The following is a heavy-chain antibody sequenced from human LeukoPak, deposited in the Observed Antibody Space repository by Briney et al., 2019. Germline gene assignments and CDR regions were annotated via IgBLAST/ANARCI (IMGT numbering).Heavy chain of an antibody. CDR3: ARGPAAINY. V-gene: IGHV4-38-2*01. CDR2: IYHSGST. Sequence: SETLSLTYAVSGYSISSGYYWGWIRQPPGKGLEWIGSIYHSGSTYYNPSLKTRVTISVDTSKNQFSLNLSSVTAADTAVYYCARGPAAINYWGQGTLVTVSS. J-gene: IGHJ4*02. D-gene: IGHD2-2*02. CDR1: GYSISSGYY.